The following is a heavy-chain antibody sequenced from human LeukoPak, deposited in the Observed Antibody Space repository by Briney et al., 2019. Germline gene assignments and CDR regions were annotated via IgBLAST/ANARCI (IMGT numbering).Heavy chain of an antibody. D-gene: IGHD1-26*01. Sequence: GGSLRLSCAASGFTFSDAWMSWVRQAPGKGLEWVGRIKSKIDGETIDYAAPVKGRFTISRDDSKNTLYLQMNSLKTEDTALYYCTTLISARIVGPKAGYWGQGTLVTVSS. CDR2: IKSKIDGETI. J-gene: IGHJ4*02. CDR3: TTLISARIVGPKAGY. V-gene: IGHV3-15*01. CDR1: GFTFSDAW.